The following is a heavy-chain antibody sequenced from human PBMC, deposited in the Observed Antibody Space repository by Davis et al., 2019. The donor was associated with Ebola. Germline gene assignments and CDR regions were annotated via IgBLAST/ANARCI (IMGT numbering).Heavy chain of an antibody. J-gene: IGHJ4*02. Sequence: PGGSLRLSCAASGFTFSSYAMSWVRQAPGKGLEWVSAISGSGGSTYYADSVKGRFTISRDNSKNTLYLQMNSLRAEDTAVYYCARVGYYYGSGSYYMGYEIDYWGQGTLVTVSS. CDR1: GFTFSSYA. CDR2: ISGSGGST. V-gene: IGHV3-23*01. D-gene: IGHD3-10*01. CDR3: ARVGYYYGSGSYYMGYEIDY.